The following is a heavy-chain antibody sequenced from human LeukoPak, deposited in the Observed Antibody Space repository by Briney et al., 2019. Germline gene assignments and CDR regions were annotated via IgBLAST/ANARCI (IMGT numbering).Heavy chain of an antibody. J-gene: IGHJ6*03. Sequence: GGSLRLSCAASGFTFSSYWMSWVRQAPGKGLEWVANIKQDGSEKYYVDSAKGRFTISRDNAKNSLYLQMYSLGAEDSAVYYCVRGASLAYYMDVWGKGTTVTVSS. CDR3: VRGASLAYYMDV. CDR2: IKQDGSEK. D-gene: IGHD3-16*02. V-gene: IGHV3-7*01. CDR1: GFTFSSYW.